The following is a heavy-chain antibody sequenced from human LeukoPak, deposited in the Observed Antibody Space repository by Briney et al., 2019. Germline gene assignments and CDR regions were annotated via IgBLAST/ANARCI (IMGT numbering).Heavy chain of an antibody. CDR2: IFSNDEK. V-gene: IGHV2-26*01. CDR3: ARTAPLDYYDSSGYFQ. Sequence: SGPVLVKPTETLTLTCTVSGFSLSNARMGVSWIRQPPGKALEWLAHIFSNDEKSYSTSLKSRLTISKDTSKSQVVLTMTNIDPVDTATYYCARTAPLDYYDSSGYFQWGQGTLVTVSS. D-gene: IGHD3-22*01. CDR1: GFSLSNARMG. J-gene: IGHJ4*02.